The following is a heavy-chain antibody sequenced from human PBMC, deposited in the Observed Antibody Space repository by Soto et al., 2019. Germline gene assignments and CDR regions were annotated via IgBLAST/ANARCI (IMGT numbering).Heavy chain of an antibody. CDR1: GGTFSSYA. CDR2: IITNFGNT. V-gene: IGHV1-69*05. Sequence: GASVKVSCKASGGTFSSYAISWVRQAPGQGLEWMGGIITNFGNTNYAQKFQGRVTITTDKSTSTAYMELRSLRSDDTAVYYCARSRGGAAMNPINYWGQRTPVTVSS. J-gene: IGHJ4*02. CDR3: ARSRGGAAMNPINY. D-gene: IGHD5-18*01.